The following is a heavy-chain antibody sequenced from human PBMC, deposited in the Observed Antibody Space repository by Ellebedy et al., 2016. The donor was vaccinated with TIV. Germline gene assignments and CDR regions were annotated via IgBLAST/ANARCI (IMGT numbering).Heavy chain of an antibody. CDR3: ARLVAVTGTTDYFDY. CDR2: IYYSGST. D-gene: IGHD1-7*01. V-gene: IGHV4-59*08. J-gene: IGHJ4*02. CDR1: GGSISGYY. Sequence: SETLSLTCSVSGGSISGYYWSWIRQPPGKGLEWIGYIYYSGSTNYNPSHKSRVSISVDTSKNQFSLNLSSVTAADTAVYYCARLVAVTGTTDYFDYWGQGTLATVSS.